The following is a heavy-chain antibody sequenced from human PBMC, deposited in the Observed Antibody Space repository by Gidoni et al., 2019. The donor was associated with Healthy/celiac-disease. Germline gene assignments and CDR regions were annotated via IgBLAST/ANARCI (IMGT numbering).Heavy chain of an antibody. CDR2: IIPIVGTA. D-gene: IGHD2-2*01. CDR3: ARGGVVVVPAAEDWYFDL. J-gene: IGHJ2*01. Sequence: QVQLVQSGAEVKKPGSSVKVSCKASGGTFSSYAISWVRQAPGQGLEWMGGIIPIVGTANYAQKFQGRVTITADESTSTAYMELSSLRSEDTAVYYCARGGVVVVPAAEDWYFDLWGRGTLVTVSS. CDR1: GGTFSSYA. V-gene: IGHV1-69*01.